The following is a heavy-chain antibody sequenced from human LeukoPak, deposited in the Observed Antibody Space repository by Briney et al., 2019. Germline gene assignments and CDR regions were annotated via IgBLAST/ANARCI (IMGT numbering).Heavy chain of an antibody. D-gene: IGHD6-19*01. Sequence: PGRSLRLSCAASGFTFSTYGMHWVRQAPGKGLEWVAVISYDGSNKYYADSVKGRFTVSRDNSKNTLYLQMNSLRAEDTAVYYRAKVVYSSGRVYWYFDLWGRGTLVTVSS. J-gene: IGHJ2*01. CDR1: GFTFSTYG. V-gene: IGHV3-30*18. CDR2: ISYDGSNK. CDR3: AKVVYSSGRVYWYFDL.